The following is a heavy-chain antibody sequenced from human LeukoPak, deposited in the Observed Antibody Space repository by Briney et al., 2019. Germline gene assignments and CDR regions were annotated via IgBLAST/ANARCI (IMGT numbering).Heavy chain of an antibody. D-gene: IGHD6-19*01. J-gene: IGHJ3*02. CDR2: IYPGDSDT. Sequence: GESLKISCKGSGYSFISYWIGWVRQMPGKGLEWMGIIYPGDSDTRYSPSFQGQVTISADKSISTAYLQWSSLKASDTAMYYCVRVRGAVAVPPGAFDIWGQGTMVTVSS. CDR3: VRVRGAVAVPPGAFDI. V-gene: IGHV5-51*01. CDR1: GYSFISYW.